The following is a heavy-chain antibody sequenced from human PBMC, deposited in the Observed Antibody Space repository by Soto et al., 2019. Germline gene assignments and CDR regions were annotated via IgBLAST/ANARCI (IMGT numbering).Heavy chain of an antibody. J-gene: IGHJ4*02. CDR1: GFTFSSYA. CDR3: ATAGVRIVGATHY. CDR2: FSGSGGST. Sequence: EVQLLESGGGLVQPGGSLRLSCAASGFTFSSYAMSCVRQAPGKGLEWVSAFSGSGGSTYYADSVKGRFTISRDNSKNTLYLKMNSLRDEDTAVYYCATAGVRIVGATHYWGQGTLVTVSS. D-gene: IGHD1-26*01. V-gene: IGHV3-23*01.